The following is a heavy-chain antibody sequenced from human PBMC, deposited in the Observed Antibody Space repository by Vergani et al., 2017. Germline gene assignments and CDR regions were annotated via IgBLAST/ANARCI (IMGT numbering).Heavy chain of an antibody. CDR3: ARDAEGFDY. CDR2: ISSSSSYI. J-gene: IGHJ4*02. Sequence: EVQLVESGGGLVQPGGSLRLSCAASGFTFSSYWMHWVRQAPGKGLVWVSSISSSSSYIYYADSVKGRFTISRDNAKNSLYLQMNSLRAEDTAVYYCARDAEGFDYWGQGTLVTVSS. V-gene: IGHV3-21*01. CDR1: GFTFSSYW.